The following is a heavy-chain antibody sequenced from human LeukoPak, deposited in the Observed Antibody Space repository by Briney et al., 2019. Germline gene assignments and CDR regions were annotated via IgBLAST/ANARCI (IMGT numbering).Heavy chain of an antibody. Sequence: SETLSLTCTVSGGSISSYYWSWIRQPPGKGLEWIGYIYYSGSTNYNPSLKSRVTISVDTSKNQFSLKLSSVTAADTAVYYCAGKYCYGSSGYYYYYYGMDVWGQGTTVTVSS. D-gene: IGHD3-22*01. J-gene: IGHJ6*02. CDR3: AGKYCYGSSGYYYYYYGMDV. CDR1: GGSISSYY. V-gene: IGHV4-59*08. CDR2: IYYSGST.